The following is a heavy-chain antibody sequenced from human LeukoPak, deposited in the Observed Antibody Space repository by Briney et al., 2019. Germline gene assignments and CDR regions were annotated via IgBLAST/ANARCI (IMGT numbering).Heavy chain of an antibody. J-gene: IGHJ5*02. CDR2: INPSGGSE. V-gene: IGHV1-46*01. CDR1: GYTFTSYY. CDR3: ARATQSWFDP. Sequence: ASVKVSCKASGYTFTSYYLHWVRQAPGQGLEWIGIINPSGGSESYAQKFQGRVTMTRDTSTSTVYLELSSLRSGDTAVYYCARATQSWFDPWGQGTLVTVSS.